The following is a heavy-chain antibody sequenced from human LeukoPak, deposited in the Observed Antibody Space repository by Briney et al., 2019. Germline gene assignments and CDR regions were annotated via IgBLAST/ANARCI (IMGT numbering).Heavy chain of an antibody. Sequence: GASVKVSCKASGYTFTSYGISWVRQAPGQGLEWMGIINPSGGSTSYAQEFQGRVTMTKDMPTSTVYTELSSLRSEDTAVYYCARDLNRVDGAYRDALPRDYWGQGTLVTVSS. V-gene: IGHV1-46*01. CDR1: GYTFTSYG. CDR3: ARDLNRVDGAYRDALPRDY. D-gene: IGHD5-18*01. J-gene: IGHJ4*02. CDR2: INPSGGST.